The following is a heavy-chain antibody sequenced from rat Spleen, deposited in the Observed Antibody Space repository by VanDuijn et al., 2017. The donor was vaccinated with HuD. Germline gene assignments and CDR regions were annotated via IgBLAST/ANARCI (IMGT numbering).Heavy chain of an antibody. V-gene: IGHV5S13*01. Sequence: EVQLVESGGGLVQPGRSLKLSCAASGFTYSNYVMAWVRQAPTKGLEWVASISTGGGNTYYRDSVKGRFTISRDNAKNTLYLQMDSLRSEDTATYYCAKGGYNYFDYWGQGVMVTVSS. CDR3: AKGGYNYFDY. D-gene: IGHD4-3*01. J-gene: IGHJ2*01. CDR1: GFTYSNYV. CDR2: ISTGGGNT.